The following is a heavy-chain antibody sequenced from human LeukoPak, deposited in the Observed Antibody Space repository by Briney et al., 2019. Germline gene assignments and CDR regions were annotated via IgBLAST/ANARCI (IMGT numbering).Heavy chain of an antibody. V-gene: IGHV3-7*01. J-gene: IGHJ3*01. CDR2: IKPDGSET. Sequence: PGGSLGLSCAASGLPFSISWMSWVRQAPGKGLQCVGNIKPDGSETFYVDSVRGRFTISRDNARNLLFLQMNSLRVDDTAVYYCAFGNAFDVWGRGTMVTVSS. CDR1: GLPFSISW. CDR3: AFGNAFDV. D-gene: IGHD2-15*01.